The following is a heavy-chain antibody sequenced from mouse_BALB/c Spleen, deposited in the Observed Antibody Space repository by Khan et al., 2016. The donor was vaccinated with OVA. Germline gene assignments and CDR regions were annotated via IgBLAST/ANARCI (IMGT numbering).Heavy chain of an antibody. CDR2: IWGDGST. V-gene: IGHV2-6-7*01. D-gene: IGHD1-2*01. J-gene: IGHJ3*01. CDR3: ARELRLGGFAY. CDR1: GFSLTGFG. Sequence: QVRLKESGPGLVAPSQSLSITCTVSGFSLTGFGINWVRQPPGKGLEWLGMIWGDGSTDYNSALKSRLSISKDNSKSQVFLKMNSLQTDDTARYYCARELRLGGFAYWGQGTLVTVSA.